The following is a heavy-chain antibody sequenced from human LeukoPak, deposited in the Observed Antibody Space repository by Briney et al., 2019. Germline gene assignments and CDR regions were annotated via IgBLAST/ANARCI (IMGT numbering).Heavy chain of an antibody. CDR3: AKDRSEWELSTFDY. V-gene: IGHV3-23*01. D-gene: IGHD3-16*02. CDR1: GFTFSNYA. J-gene: IGHJ4*02. CDR2: ISGSGEYT. Sequence: GGSLRLSCAASGFTFSNYAMSWVRQAPGKGLEWVAVISGSGEYTFYADPMKGRFTISRDNSKNTLYLQMNSLRAEDTAVYYCAKDRSEWELSTFDYWGQGTLVTVSS.